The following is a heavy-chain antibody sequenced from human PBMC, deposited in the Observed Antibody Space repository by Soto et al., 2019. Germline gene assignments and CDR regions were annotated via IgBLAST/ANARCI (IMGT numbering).Heavy chain of an antibody. J-gene: IGHJ3*01. Sequence: GGSLRLSCAASGFTVRNSGMDWVRQAPGKGLEWVSYIGIGSSTKYYADSVKGRFTISRDNAKNSLYLQMNSLRAEDTAVYYCARDQLYYNDISGRPLNAFDVWGQGTMVTVSS. CDR1: GFTVRNSG. CDR2: IGIGSSTK. D-gene: IGHD3-22*01. V-gene: IGHV3-48*01. CDR3: ARDQLYYNDISGRPLNAFDV.